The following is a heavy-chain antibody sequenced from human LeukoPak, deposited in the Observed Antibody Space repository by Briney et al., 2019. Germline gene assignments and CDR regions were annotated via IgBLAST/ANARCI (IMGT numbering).Heavy chain of an antibody. CDR3: ARDERIRYDFWSGYSPWYFDY. Sequence: SVKVSCKASGGTFSSYAISWVRQAPGQGLEWMGGIIPIFGTANYAQKSQGRVTITADESTSTAYMELSSLRSEDTAVYYCARDERIRYDFWSGYSPWYFDYWGQGTLVTVSS. CDR2: IIPIFGTA. V-gene: IGHV1-69*13. J-gene: IGHJ4*02. CDR1: GGTFSSYA. D-gene: IGHD3-3*01.